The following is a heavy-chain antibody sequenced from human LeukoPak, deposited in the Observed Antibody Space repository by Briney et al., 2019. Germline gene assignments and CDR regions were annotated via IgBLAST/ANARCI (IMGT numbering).Heavy chain of an antibody. D-gene: IGHD6-13*01. V-gene: IGHV1-2*02. CDR3: ARDTYSSSSNWFDP. Sequence: ASVKVSCKASGYTFTGYYMHWVRQAPGQGLEWMGWINPNSGGTNYAQKFQGRVTMTRDTSISTAYMELSRLRSDDTAVYYCARDTYSSSSNWFDPWDQGTLVTVSS. J-gene: IGHJ5*02. CDR1: GYTFTGYY. CDR2: INPNSGGT.